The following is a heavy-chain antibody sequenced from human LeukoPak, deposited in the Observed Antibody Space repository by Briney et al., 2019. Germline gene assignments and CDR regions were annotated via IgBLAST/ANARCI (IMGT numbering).Heavy chain of an antibody. D-gene: IGHD5-18*01. Sequence: SETLSLTCTVSGYSISSGYYWGWIRQPPGKGLEWIGSIYHSGSTYYNPSLKSRATISVDSSKNQFSLKLSSVTAADTAVYYCARSRGYSYGTTFLDYWGQGTLVTVSS. J-gene: IGHJ4*02. V-gene: IGHV4-38-2*02. CDR3: ARSRGYSYGTTFLDY. CDR1: GYSISSGYY. CDR2: IYHSGST.